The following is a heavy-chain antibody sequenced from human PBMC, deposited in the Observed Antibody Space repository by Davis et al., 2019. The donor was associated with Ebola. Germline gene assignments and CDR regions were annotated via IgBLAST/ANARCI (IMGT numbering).Heavy chain of an antibody. CDR2: INPNSGGT. CDR1: GYTFTGYY. J-gene: IGHJ4*02. Sequence: ASVKVSCKASGYTFTGYYMHWVRQAPGQGLEWMGWINPNSGGTNYAQKFQGRVTMTRDTSISTAYMELSRLRSDDTAVYYCARGYSGSYYVFDYWGQGTLVTVSS. CDR3: ARGYSGSYYVFDY. D-gene: IGHD1-26*01. V-gene: IGHV1-2*02.